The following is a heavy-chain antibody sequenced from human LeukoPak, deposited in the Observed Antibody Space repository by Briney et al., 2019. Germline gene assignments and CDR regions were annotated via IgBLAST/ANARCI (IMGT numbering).Heavy chain of an antibody. J-gene: IGHJ4*02. CDR3: ARGTTKGYYYDTSGYYVK. V-gene: IGHV4-59*01. CDR1: GGSISSYY. CDR2: IYYSGST. Sequence: PSETLSLTCTVSGGSISSYYWSWIRQPPGKGLEWIGYIYYSGSTNYNPSLKSRVTISLDTSKNQFSLNLRSVTAADTAVYYCARGTTKGYYYDTSGYYVKWGQGTLVTVSS. D-gene: IGHD3-22*01.